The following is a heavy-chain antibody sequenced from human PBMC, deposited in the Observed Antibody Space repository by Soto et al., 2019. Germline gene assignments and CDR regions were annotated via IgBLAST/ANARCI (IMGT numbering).Heavy chain of an antibody. D-gene: IGHD5-12*01. V-gene: IGHV4-59*01. CDR3: ARAEWLQFFYYDGMDV. CDR1: GGSISGYY. J-gene: IGHJ6*02. Sequence: QVHLQESGPRLVKPSETLSLTCLVSGGSISGYYWAWIRQPSGKGLEWIGHVYYSGTTNYNPSLKSRVSISVDRSKNKCSLKLTSVTAADTAVYFCARAEWLQFFYYDGMDVWGPGTTVTVSS. CDR2: VYYSGTT.